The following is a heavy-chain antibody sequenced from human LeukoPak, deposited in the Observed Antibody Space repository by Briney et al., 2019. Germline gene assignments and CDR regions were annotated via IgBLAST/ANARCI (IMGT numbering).Heavy chain of an antibody. D-gene: IGHD3-9*01. CDR2: IRPEGTTT. J-gene: IGHJ4*02. CDR1: GFTFSTYW. V-gene: IGHV3-74*03. CDR3: ARDLDWILFDY. Sequence: GGSLRLSCAASGFTFSTYWMHWVRQAPGKGLAWVSRIRPEGTTTAYADSVKGRFTISRDNAKNTLFLQMNSLSAEDTAVYYSARDLDWILFDYWGQGTLVTVSS.